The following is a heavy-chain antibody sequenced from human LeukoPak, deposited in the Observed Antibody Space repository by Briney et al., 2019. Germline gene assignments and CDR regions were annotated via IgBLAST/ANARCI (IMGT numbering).Heavy chain of an antibody. V-gene: IGHV4-59*08. Sequence: SETLSLTCTVSGGSISSYYWSWIRQPPGKGLEWIGYIYHSGSTNYNPSLKSRVTISVDTSKNQFSLKLRSVTATDTAVYFCARGRRDGYRLYYMDVWGKGTTVTISS. CDR1: GGSISSYY. J-gene: IGHJ6*03. D-gene: IGHD5-24*01. CDR3: ARGRRDGYRLYYMDV. CDR2: IYHSGST.